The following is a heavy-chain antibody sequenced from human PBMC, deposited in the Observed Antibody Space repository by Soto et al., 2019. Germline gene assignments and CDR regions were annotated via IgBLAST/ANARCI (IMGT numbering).Heavy chain of an antibody. Sequence: EVQLVESGGGLVQPGGSLRLSCAASGFTFSSYSMNWVRQAPGKGLEWVSYISSSSSTIYYADSVKGRFTISRDNAKNSPYLHMNSMRAEDTAVYYCARESGSPTVSSGLWFGASYLHWFDPWGQGTLVTVSS. J-gene: IGHJ5*02. CDR3: ARESGSPTVSSGLWFGASYLHWFDP. V-gene: IGHV3-48*04. CDR1: GFTFSSYS. D-gene: IGHD3-10*01. CDR2: ISSSSSTI.